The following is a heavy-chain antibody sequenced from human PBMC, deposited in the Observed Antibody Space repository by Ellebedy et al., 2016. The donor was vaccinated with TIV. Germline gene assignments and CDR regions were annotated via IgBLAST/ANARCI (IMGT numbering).Heavy chain of an antibody. CDR1: GFTLSNYW. J-gene: IGHJ4*02. Sequence: GESLKISCVVSGFTLSNYWMSWVRQAPGKGPEWVANIQNDGSEKYYVDSVKGRFTISRDNAKNSLYLQMSSLRVEDTAMYYCARRRGSYSFDYWGRGTLVTVSS. D-gene: IGHD1-26*01. V-gene: IGHV3-7*03. CDR2: IQNDGSEK. CDR3: ARRRGSYSFDY.